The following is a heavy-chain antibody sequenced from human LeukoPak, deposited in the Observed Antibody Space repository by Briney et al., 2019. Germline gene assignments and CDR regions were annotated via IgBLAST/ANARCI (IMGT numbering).Heavy chain of an antibody. D-gene: IGHD6-19*01. CDR3: ARERVTGTSYYYYYGMDV. J-gene: IGHJ6*02. CDR1: GFTFSSYW. Sequence: PGGSLRLSCAASGFTFSSYWMHWVRQAPGKGLVWVSRINNDGSSTSYADSVKGRFTVSRDNSKNTLYLQINSLRAEDTAVYYCARERVTGTSYYYYYGMDVWGQGTTVTVSS. CDR2: INNDGSST. V-gene: IGHV3-74*01.